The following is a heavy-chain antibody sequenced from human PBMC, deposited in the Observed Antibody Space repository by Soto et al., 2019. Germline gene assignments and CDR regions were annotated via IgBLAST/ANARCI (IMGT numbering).Heavy chain of an antibody. CDR3: AKDTGLVDPMDV. CDR2: ISHSGDAT. V-gene: IGHV3-23*01. J-gene: IGHJ6*02. Sequence: EVQLLESGGGLVQPGESPRLSCAASGFTFGAFAMTWVRQVPGKGPEWVSAISHSGDATYYADSVKGRFTISRDNSKNTLFLQMNSLRAEDTALYYCAKDTGLVDPMDVWGQGTMVTVSS. D-gene: IGHD6-19*01. CDR1: GFTFGAFA.